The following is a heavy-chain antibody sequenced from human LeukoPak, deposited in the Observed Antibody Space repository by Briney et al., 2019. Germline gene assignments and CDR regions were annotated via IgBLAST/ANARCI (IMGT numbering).Heavy chain of an antibody. CDR2: IKQGGSQK. J-gene: IGHJ4*02. D-gene: IGHD6-6*01. V-gene: IGHV3-7*01. CDR3: ARIGYSSSSFDY. CDR1: GFVFSNYW. Sequence: PGGSLRLSCAASGFVFSNYWMSWVRQAPDKGLEWVANIKQGGSQKYYLDSVKGRFTVSRDNARNSVFLQMNSLRAEDTAVYYCARIGYSSSSFDYWGQGTLVTVSS.